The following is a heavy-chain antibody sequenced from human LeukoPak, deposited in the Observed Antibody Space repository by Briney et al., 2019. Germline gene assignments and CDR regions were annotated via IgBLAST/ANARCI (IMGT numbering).Heavy chain of an antibody. CDR3: ARGAQLWLRGSFDY. CDR1: GGTFSSYA. Sequence: SVKVSCKASGGTFSSYAISWVRQAPGQGLEWMGGFIPIFGTANYAQKFQGRVTITTDESTSTAYMELSSLRSEDTAVYYCARGAQLWLRGSFDYWGQGTLVTVSS. D-gene: IGHD5-18*01. V-gene: IGHV1-69*05. CDR2: FIPIFGTA. J-gene: IGHJ4*02.